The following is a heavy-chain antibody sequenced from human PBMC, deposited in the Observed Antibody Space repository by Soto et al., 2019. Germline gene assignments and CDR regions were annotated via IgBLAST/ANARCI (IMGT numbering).Heavy chain of an antibody. CDR3: ATVDISTWIDGMDV. CDR1: GGTFSSYA. Sequence: QVQLVQSGAEVKKPGSSVKVSCKASGGTFSSYAISWVRQAPGQGLEWMVGTFPIFGTANYAQKFQGRVTISADKSTSTAYMGLSSLRSEDTAVYYCATVDISTWIDGMDVWGQGTTVTVSS. D-gene: IGHD6-13*01. CDR2: TFPIFGTA. V-gene: IGHV1-69*06. J-gene: IGHJ6*02.